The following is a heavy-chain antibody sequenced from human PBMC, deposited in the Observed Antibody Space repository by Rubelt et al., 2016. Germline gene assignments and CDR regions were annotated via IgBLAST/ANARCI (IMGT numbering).Heavy chain of an antibody. D-gene: IGHD6-6*01. CDR3: ARSSRLDP. V-gene: IGHV4-34*01. Sequence: QVQLQQRGAGLLKPSETLSLTCAVYGGSFSGYYWSWIRQPPEKGLEWIGEINQSGSTNYNPSLKSGYTISVDTSKSQFSRKLSSVTAAATAVYYSARSSRLDPWGQGTLVTVSS. CDR2: INQSGST. CDR1: GGSFSGYY. J-gene: IGHJ5*02.